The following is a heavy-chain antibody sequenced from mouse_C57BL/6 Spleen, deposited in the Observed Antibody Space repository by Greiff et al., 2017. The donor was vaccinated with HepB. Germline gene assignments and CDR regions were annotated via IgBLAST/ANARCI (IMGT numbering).Heavy chain of an antibody. V-gene: IGHV2-5*01. Sequence: QVQLQQSGPGLVQPSQSLSITCTVSGFSLTSYGVHWVRQSPGKGLEWLGVIWRGGSTDYNAAFMSRLSITKDNSKSQVFFKMNSLQADDTAIYYCAKKEPYDYDAMDYWGQGTSVTVSS. J-gene: IGHJ4*01. CDR2: IWRGGST. CDR3: AKKEPYDYDAMDY. D-gene: IGHD6-1*01. CDR1: GFSLTSYG.